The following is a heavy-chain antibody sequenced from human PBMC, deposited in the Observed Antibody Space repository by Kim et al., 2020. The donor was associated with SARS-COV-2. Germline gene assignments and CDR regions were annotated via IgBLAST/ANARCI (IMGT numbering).Heavy chain of an antibody. J-gene: IGHJ5*02. V-gene: IGHV1-18*01. CDR1: GYTFTSYG. D-gene: IGHD6-13*01. CDR2: ISAYNGNT. CDR3: ARVPQAAGTLWFDP. Sequence: ASVKVSCKASGYTFTSYGISWVRQAPGQGLEWMGWISAYNGNTNYAKKLQGRVTMTTDTSTSTAYMELRSLRSDDTAVYYRARVPQAAGTLWFDPWGQGTLVTVSS.